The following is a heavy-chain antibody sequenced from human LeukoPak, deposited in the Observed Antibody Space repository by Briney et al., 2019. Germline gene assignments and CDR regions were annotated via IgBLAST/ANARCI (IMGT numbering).Heavy chain of an antibody. Sequence: GGSLRLSCAASGFSVSSTYMSWVRQAPGKGLEWVSVVYSGGRTYYADSVKGRFTISRDNSKNMVHLQMNSLRAEDTAVYYCARDGISGSYPVYFDFWGQGTLVTVSS. CDR3: ARDGISGSYPVYFDF. J-gene: IGHJ4*02. CDR2: VYSGGRT. D-gene: IGHD1-26*01. CDR1: GFSVSSTY. V-gene: IGHV3-66*01.